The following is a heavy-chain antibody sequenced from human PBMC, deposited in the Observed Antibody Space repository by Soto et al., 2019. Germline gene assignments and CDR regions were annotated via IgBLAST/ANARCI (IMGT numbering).Heavy chain of an antibody. Sequence: PGESLKISCKGSGYIFGNFWIGWVRQMPGKGLEWMGIIYPGDSDTRYSPSFQGQVTISADKSISSAYLQWSSLKASETAIYYCMIIKVTSRAKFDYWGQGSMVTVTA. J-gene: IGHJ4*02. V-gene: IGHV5-51*01. CDR1: GYIFGNFW. CDR2: IYPGDSDT. D-gene: IGHD3-16*01. CDR3: MIIKVTSRAKFDY.